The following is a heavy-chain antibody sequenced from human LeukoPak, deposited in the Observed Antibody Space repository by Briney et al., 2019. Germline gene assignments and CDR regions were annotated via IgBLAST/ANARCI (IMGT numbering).Heavy chain of an antibody. CDR2: INSDGSST. V-gene: IGHV3-74*01. CDR3: ARAVGATSPTIDY. J-gene: IGHJ4*02. CDR1: GFTFSSYW. D-gene: IGHD1-26*01. Sequence: GGSLRLSCAASGFTFSSYWMHWVRQAPGKGLVWVSRINSDGSSTSYADSVKGRFTISRDNAKNTLYLQMNSLRDEDTAVYYCARAVGATSPTIDYWGQGTLVTVSS.